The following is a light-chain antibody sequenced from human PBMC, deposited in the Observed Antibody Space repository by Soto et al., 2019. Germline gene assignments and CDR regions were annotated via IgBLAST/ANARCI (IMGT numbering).Light chain of an antibody. V-gene: IGLV1-40*01. J-gene: IGLJ2*01. Sequence: QSVLTQPPSVSGATGQRVTISCTGSSSNIGAGYDVHWYQQLPGRAPKLLIYGNTNRPSGVPDRFSGSKSGTSASLAITGLRAEDEADYYCLSFDSSLSVVFGGGTKVTVL. CDR1: SSNIGAGYD. CDR2: GNT. CDR3: LSFDSSLSVV.